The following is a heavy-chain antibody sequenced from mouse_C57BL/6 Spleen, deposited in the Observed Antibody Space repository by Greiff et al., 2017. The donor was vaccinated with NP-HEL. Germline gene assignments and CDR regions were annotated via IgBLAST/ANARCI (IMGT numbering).Heavy chain of an antibody. CDR2: IYPGDGNT. D-gene: IGHD2-13*01. Sequence: QVQLQQSGPELVKPGASVKISCKASGYAFSSSWMNWVKQRPGKGLEWIGWIYPGDGNTNYNGKFKGKATLTTDKSSSTAYMQLLNLTSADSAVYFCARFYSDPPSWAYFDDWGKGTTLTVSS. V-gene: IGHV1-82*01. J-gene: IGHJ2*01. CDR1: GYAFSSSW. CDR3: ARFYSDPPSWAYFDD.